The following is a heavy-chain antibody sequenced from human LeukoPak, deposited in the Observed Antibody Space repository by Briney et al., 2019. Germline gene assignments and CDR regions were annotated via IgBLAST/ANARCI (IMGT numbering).Heavy chain of an antibody. Sequence: GGSLRLSCAASGFMFNKYAMHWVRQAPGKGLEWVGVISYDGSHQYYADSVKGRFTVSRDDSKNTLYLQMNSLRAEDTAVYYCAKDPRGYCTNGVCYKVVWGKGTTVTVSS. V-gene: IGHV3-30*07. J-gene: IGHJ6*04. CDR2: ISYDGSHQ. CDR3: AKDPRGYCTNGVCYKVV. CDR1: GFMFNKYA. D-gene: IGHD2-8*01.